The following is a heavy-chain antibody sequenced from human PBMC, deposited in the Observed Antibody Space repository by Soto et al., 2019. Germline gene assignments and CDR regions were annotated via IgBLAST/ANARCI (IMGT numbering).Heavy chain of an antibody. J-gene: IGHJ2*01. CDR1: GFNFSGFI. D-gene: IGHD4-17*01. CDR2: SSSSSSSK. Sequence: GGSLIVSCAASGFNFSGFIMNWVSQATGKGLEWVSYSSSSSSSKHYADSVKGRFTISRDNAKNSLYLQMNSLRDEDTAVYYCAREGTYGAPSHWYFDLWGRGTLVTVSS. CDR3: AREGTYGAPSHWYFDL. V-gene: IGHV3-48*02.